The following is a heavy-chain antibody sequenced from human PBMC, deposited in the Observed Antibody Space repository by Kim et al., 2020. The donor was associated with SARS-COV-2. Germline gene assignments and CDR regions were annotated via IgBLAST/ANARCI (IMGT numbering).Heavy chain of an antibody. J-gene: IGHJ3*02. Sequence: YIYYADSVRGRFTISRDNAKNSLYLQMNSLRAEDTAVYHCATDHTGSDIWGQGTMVTVSS. V-gene: IGHV3-21*01. CDR3: ATDHTGSDI. CDR2: YI. D-gene: IGHD3-9*01.